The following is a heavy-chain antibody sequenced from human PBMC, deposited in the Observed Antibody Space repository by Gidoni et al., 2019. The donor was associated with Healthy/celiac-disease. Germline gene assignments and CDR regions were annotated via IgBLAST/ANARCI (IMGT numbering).Heavy chain of an antibody. CDR3: ARGGYDFWSGYYTGNWFDP. CDR1: GGSFSGYY. V-gene: IGHV4-34*01. Sequence: QVQLQKWGAGLLKPSETLSLTCAVYGGSFSGYYWSGIRQPPGKGREWIGEINHSGSTNYNPALKSRVTISVDTSKNQFSLKLSSVTAADTAVYYCARGGYDFWSGYYTGNWFDPWGQGTLVTVSS. CDR2: INHSGST. D-gene: IGHD3-3*01. J-gene: IGHJ5*02.